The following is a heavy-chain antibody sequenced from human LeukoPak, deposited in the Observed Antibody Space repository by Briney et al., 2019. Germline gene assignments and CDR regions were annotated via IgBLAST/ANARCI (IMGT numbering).Heavy chain of an antibody. J-gene: IGHJ5*02. Sequence: SETLSLTCTVSGGSISSSSYYWGWIRQPPGKGLEWIGSIYYSGSTYYNPSLKSRVTISVDTSKNQFSLKLSSVTAADTAVYYCARAGVRGVYNWFDPWGQGTLVTVSS. V-gene: IGHV4-39*07. CDR1: GGSISSSSYY. D-gene: IGHD3-10*01. CDR2: IYYSGST. CDR3: ARAGVRGVYNWFDP.